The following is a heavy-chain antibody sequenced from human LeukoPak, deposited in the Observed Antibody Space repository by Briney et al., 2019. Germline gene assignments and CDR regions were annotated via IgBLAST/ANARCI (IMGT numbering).Heavy chain of an antibody. V-gene: IGHV3-30-3*01. CDR3: ARDRFLEWLFLDY. Sequence: GRSLRLSCAASGFTSSSYAMHWVRRAPGKGLEWVAVISYDGSNKYYADSVKGRFTISRDNSKNTLYLQMNSLRAEDTAVYYCARDRFLEWLFLDYWGQGTLVTVSS. CDR1: GFTSSSYA. CDR2: ISYDGSNK. D-gene: IGHD3-3*01. J-gene: IGHJ4*02.